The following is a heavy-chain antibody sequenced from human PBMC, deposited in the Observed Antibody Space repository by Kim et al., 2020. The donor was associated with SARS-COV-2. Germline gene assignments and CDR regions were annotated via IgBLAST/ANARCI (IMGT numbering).Heavy chain of an antibody. Sequence: TYYPGSVKGRFTISRENAKNSLYLQMNSLRAGDTALYYCARLNYYYGMDVWGQGTTVTVSS. CDR2: T. J-gene: IGHJ6*02. V-gene: IGHV3-13*01. CDR3: ARLNYYYGMDV.